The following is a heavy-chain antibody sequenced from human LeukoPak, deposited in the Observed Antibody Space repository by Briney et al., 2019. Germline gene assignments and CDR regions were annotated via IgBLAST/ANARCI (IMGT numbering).Heavy chain of an antibody. CDR3: ASITVDTAMVYFDY. V-gene: IGHV4-59*08. Sequence: KPSETLSLTCTVSGGSISSYYWSWIRQPPGKGLEWIGYIYYSGSTNYNPSLKSRVTISVDTSKNQFSLKLSSVTAADTAVYYCASITVDTAMVYFDYWGQGTLVTVSS. CDR1: GGSISSYY. D-gene: IGHD5-18*01. CDR2: IYYSGST. J-gene: IGHJ4*02.